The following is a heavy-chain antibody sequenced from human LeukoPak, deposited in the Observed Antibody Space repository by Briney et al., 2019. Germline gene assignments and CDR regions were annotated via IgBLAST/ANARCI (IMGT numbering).Heavy chain of an antibody. V-gene: IGHV4-30-4*08. Sequence: SETLSLTCTVSGGSISSGDYYWSWIRQPPGKGLEWIGYIYYSGSTYYNPSLKSRVTISVDTSKNQFSLKLSSVTAADTAVYYCARGFGELIGFDIWGQGTMVTVSS. CDR3: ARGFGELIGFDI. CDR2: IYYSGST. CDR1: GGSISSGDYY. J-gene: IGHJ3*02. D-gene: IGHD3-10*01.